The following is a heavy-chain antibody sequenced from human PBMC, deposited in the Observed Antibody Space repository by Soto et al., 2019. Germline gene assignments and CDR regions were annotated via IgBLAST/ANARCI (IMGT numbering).Heavy chain of an antibody. J-gene: IGHJ4*02. CDR1: GYTFTSYY. CDR2: INPSGGST. D-gene: IGHD3-9*01. V-gene: IGHV1-46*01. CDR3: ARDHSLVEGYFDWGWQPRGSNFDD. Sequence: ASVKVSCKASGYTFTSYYMHWVRQAPGQGLEWMGIINPSGGSTSYAQKFQGRVTMTRDTSTSTVYMELSSLRSEDTAVYYCARDHSLVEGYFDWGWQPRGSNFDDWGQGTLVTVSS.